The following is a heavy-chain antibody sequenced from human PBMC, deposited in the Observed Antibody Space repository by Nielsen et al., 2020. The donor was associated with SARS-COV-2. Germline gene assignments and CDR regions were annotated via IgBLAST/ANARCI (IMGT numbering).Heavy chain of an antibody. V-gene: IGHV4-34*01. D-gene: IGHD3-22*01. CDR2: INHSGST. J-gene: IGHJ3*02. CDR3: ARDPYYYDSSGYYLGAFDI. CDR1: GGSFSGYY. Sequence: SETLSLTCAVYGGSFSGYYWSWIRQPPGKGLEWIGEINHSGSTNYNPSLKSRVTISVDTSKNQFSLKLSSVTAADTAVYYCARDPYYYDSSGYYLGAFDIWGQGTMVTVSS.